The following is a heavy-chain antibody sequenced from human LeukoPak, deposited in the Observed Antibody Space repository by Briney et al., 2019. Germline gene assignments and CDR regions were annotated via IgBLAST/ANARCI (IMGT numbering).Heavy chain of an antibody. CDR3: AKDPYGDYGNNWFDP. CDR2: ISGSGGST. Sequence: PGGSLRLSCGASGFTFSSYGISWVLQAPGNGLEWVSAISGSGGSTYYADSVKGRFTISRDNSKNTLYLQMNSLRAEDTAVYYCAKDPYGDYGNNWFDPWGQGTLVTVSS. CDR1: GFTFSSYG. J-gene: IGHJ5*02. V-gene: IGHV3-23*01. D-gene: IGHD4-17*01.